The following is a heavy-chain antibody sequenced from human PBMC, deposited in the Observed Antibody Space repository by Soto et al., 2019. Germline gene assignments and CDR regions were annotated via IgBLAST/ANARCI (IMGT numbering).Heavy chain of an antibody. CDR3: AFRSITMVRGVIEPPHDYYYYGMDV. CDR1: GGSISSGGYY. J-gene: IGHJ6*02. CDR2: IYYSGST. Sequence: SETLSLTCTVSGGSISSGGYYWSWIRQHPGKGLEWIGYIYYSGSTYYNPSLKSRVTISVDTSKNQFSLKLSSVTAADTAVYYCAFRSITMVRGVIEPPHDYYYYGMDVWGQGTTVTVSS. V-gene: IGHV4-31*03. D-gene: IGHD3-10*01.